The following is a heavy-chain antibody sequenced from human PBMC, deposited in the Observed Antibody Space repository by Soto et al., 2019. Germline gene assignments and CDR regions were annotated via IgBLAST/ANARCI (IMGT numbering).Heavy chain of an antibody. D-gene: IGHD3-10*01. CDR3: ARDPHIWFGELLPQTPLSFFDY. V-gene: IGHV3-21*01. J-gene: IGHJ4*02. CDR2: ISSGSSYI. Sequence: GGSLRLSCAASGFTFSSYSMNWVRQAPGKGLEWVSSISSGSSYIYYADSVKGRFTISRDNAKNSLYLQMNSLRAEDTAVYYCARDPHIWFGELLPQTPLSFFDYWGQGTLVTVSS. CDR1: GFTFSSYS.